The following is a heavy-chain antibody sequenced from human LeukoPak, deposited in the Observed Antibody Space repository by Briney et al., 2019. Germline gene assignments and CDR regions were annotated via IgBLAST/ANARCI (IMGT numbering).Heavy chain of an antibody. CDR1: GFTFSSYA. CDR2: IKQDGSEK. D-gene: IGHD2-21*02. V-gene: IGHV3-7*01. J-gene: IGHJ4*02. CDR3: AREGDTYYYVAY. Sequence: GGSLRLSCAASGFTFSSYAMSWVRQAPGKGLEWVANIKQDGSEKYYVDSVKGRFTISRDNAKNSLYLQMNSLRAEDTAVYYCAREGDTYYYVAYWGQGTLVTVSS.